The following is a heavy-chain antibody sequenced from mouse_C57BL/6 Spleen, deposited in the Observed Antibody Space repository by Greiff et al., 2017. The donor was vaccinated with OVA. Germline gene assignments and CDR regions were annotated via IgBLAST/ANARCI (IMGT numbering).Heavy chain of an antibody. Sequence: DVMLVESGGDLVKPGGSLKLSCAASGFTFSSYGMSWVRQTPDKRLEWVATISSGGSYTYYPDSVKGRFTISRDNAKNTLYLQMSSLKSEDTAMYYCARHPFYDYGDYWGQGTTLTVSS. J-gene: IGHJ2*01. CDR2: ISSGGSYT. V-gene: IGHV5-6*02. CDR3: ARHPFYDYGDY. D-gene: IGHD2-4*01. CDR1: GFTFSSYG.